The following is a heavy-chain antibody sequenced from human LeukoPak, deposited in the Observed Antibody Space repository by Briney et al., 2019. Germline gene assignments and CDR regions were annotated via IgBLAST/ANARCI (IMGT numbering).Heavy chain of an antibody. CDR1: GFTFSAYE. D-gene: IGHD1-26*01. J-gene: IGHJ4*02. V-gene: IGHV3-48*03. Sequence: GGSLRLSCAASGFTFSAYEMNWVRQAPGKGLECLSYIDGSGRTTYYADSVKGRFTLSRDNAKNSLYLQMNSLRAEDTAVYYCARDISDDYWGQGTLVTVSS. CDR2: IDGSGRTT. CDR3: ARDISDDY.